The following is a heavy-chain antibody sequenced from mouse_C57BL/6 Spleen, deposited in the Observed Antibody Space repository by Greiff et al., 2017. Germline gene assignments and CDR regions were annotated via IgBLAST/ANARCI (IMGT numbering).Heavy chain of an antibody. CDR3: ARSYSDLFDD. J-gene: IGHJ2*01. Sequence: VQLQQSGPELVKPGASVKISCKASGYAFSSSWMNWVKQRPGKGLEWIGRIYPGDGDTNYNGKFKGKATLTADKSSSTAYRQLSSLTSEDSAVYCGARSYSDLFDDWGQGTTLTVSS. CDR1: GYAFSSSW. D-gene: IGHD2-13*01. V-gene: IGHV1-82*01. CDR2: IYPGDGDT.